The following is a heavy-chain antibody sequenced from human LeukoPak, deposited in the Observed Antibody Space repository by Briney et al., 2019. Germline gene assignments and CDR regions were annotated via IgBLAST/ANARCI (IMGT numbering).Heavy chain of an antibody. Sequence: GGSLRLSCVASGFTFSRYWMHWVRQAPGKGLEWVSSISSSSSYIYYADSVKGRFTISRDNAKKSLFLEMNSLRGEDTAVYYCAREYYDILTGWDDFDYWGQGTLVTVSS. V-gene: IGHV3-21*01. CDR1: GFTFSRYW. J-gene: IGHJ4*02. CDR2: ISSSSSYI. D-gene: IGHD3-9*01. CDR3: AREYYDILTGWDDFDY.